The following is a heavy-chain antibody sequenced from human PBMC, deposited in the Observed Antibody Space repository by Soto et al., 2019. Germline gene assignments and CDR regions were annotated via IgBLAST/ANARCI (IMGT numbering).Heavy chain of an antibody. D-gene: IGHD1-26*01. CDR3: ARDGRYADYYYYGMDV. J-gene: IGHJ6*02. CDR1: GYTFTGYY. CDR2: INPNSGGT. Sequence: QVPLVQSGAEVKKPGASVKVSCKASGYTFTGYYMHWVRQAPGQGLEWMGWINPNSGGTNYAQKFQGWVTMTRDTSISTAYMELSRLRSDDTAVYYCARDGRYADYYYYGMDVWGQGTTVTVSS. V-gene: IGHV1-2*04.